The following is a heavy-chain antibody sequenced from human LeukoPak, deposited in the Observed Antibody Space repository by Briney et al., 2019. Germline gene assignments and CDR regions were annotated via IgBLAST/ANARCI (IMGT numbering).Heavy chain of an antibody. J-gene: IGHJ6*03. CDR3: ARGRITMVRGVIPPSVYYYYMDV. D-gene: IGHD3-10*01. V-gene: IGHV4-34*01. Sequence: SETLSLTCAVYGGSFSGYYWSWIRQPPGKGLEWIGEINHSGSTNYNPSLKSRVTISVDTSKNQFSLKLSSVTAADTAVYYCARGRITMVRGVIPPSVYYYYMDVWGKGTTVTVSS. CDR2: INHSGST. CDR1: GGSFSGYY.